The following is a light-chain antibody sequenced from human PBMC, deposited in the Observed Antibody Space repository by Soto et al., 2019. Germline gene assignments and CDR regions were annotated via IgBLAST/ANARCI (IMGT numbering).Light chain of an antibody. J-gene: IGLJ2*01. CDR1: SSNIGNNY. CDR3: AAWDDSLSGVV. V-gene: IGLV1-47*01. CDR2: RNN. Sequence: QSVLTQPPSASGTPGQRVTISCSGTSSNIGNNYVCWYQHLPGTAPKLLIYRNNQRPSGVPDRFSGSKSGTSASLAISELRSDDEADYYCAAWDDSLSGVVFGGGTKLTVL.